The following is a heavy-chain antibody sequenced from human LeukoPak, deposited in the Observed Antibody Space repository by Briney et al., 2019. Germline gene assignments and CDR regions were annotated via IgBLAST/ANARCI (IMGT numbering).Heavy chain of an antibody. Sequence: GGSLRLSCAASGFTFSNAWMSWVRQAPGKGLEWVGRIKSKTDGGTTDYAAPVKGRFTISRDDSKNTLYLQMNSLKTEDTAVYYCTPDVAQPAYYYDSSGVWRFDIWGQGKMVTVFS. D-gene: IGHD3-22*01. CDR3: TPDVAQPAYYYDSSGVWRFDI. CDR2: IKSKTDGGTT. J-gene: IGHJ3*02. CDR1: GFTFSNAW. V-gene: IGHV3-15*01.